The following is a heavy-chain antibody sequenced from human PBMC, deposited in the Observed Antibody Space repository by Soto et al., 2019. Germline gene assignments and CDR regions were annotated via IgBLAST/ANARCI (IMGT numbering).Heavy chain of an antibody. CDR3: ARVQEYSRSPASFDY. Sequence: GASVKVSCKASGYTFTSYGISWVRQAPGQGLEWMGWISPYNGNTNYAQELQGRVTMTTDTSTSTAYMELRSLTSDDTAVYYCARVQEYSRSPASFDYWGQGTRVTVSS. CDR1: GYTFTSYG. V-gene: IGHV1-18*01. D-gene: IGHD6-6*01. CDR2: ISPYNGNT. J-gene: IGHJ4*02.